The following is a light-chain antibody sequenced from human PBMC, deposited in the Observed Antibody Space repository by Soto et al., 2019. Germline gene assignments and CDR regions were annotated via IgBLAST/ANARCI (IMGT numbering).Light chain of an antibody. V-gene: IGKV1-13*02. Sequence: AIQLTQSPSSLSASVGDRVTITCRASQGISSALAWYQQKPGKAPKLLIYDASSFESGVPSRFSGSGSGTDFTLTIISLQPEDFATYYCQQFNSYQETFGGGTKVEIK. CDR2: DAS. CDR1: QGISSA. J-gene: IGKJ4*01. CDR3: QQFNSYQET.